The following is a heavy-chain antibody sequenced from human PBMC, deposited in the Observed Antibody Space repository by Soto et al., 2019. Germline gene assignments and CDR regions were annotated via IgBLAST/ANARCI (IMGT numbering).Heavy chain of an antibody. CDR1: GFTFSSYG. V-gene: IGHV3-30*18. J-gene: IGHJ6*02. CDR2: ISYDGSNK. D-gene: IGHD3-16*01. CDR3: AKDREDYVWGRDHDYYYGMDV. Sequence: QVQLVESGGGVVQPGRSLRLSCAASGFTFSSYGMHWVRQAPGKGLEWVAVISYDGSNKYYADSVKGRFTISRDNSKNTLYLQMNSLRAEDTAVYYCAKDREDYVWGRDHDYYYGMDVWGQGTTVTVSS.